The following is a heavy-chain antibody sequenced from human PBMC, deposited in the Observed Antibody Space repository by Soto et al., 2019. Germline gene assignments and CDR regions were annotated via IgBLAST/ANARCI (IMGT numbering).Heavy chain of an antibody. CDR3: ASLVRGY. J-gene: IGHJ4*02. CDR1: GFTFSSYG. D-gene: IGHD6-13*01. CDR2: IWYDGTKE. V-gene: IGHV3-33*01. Sequence: QVQLVESGGGVVQPGRSLRLSCAASGFTFSSYGMHWVRQAPGKGLEWVAVIWYDGTKEFYVDSVKGRFTISSENSKNPLYMQMNSRRAEDTAVYYCASLVRGYWGQGTLVTVSS.